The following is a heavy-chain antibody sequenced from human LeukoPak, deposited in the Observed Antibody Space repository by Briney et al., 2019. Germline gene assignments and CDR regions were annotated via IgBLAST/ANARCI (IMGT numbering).Heavy chain of an antibody. CDR2: ITSPSSYI. D-gene: IGHD2-15*01. CDR3: ARACSGGSCYLGY. V-gene: IGHV3-21*01. CDR1: GFTFSSYT. Sequence: GGSLRLSCVASGFTFSSYTMNWVRQAPGRGLEWVSSITSPSSYIYYADSVKGRFTISRDNAKNSLYLQMNSLRAEDTAVYFCARACSGGSCYLGYWGQGTLVTVSS. J-gene: IGHJ4*02.